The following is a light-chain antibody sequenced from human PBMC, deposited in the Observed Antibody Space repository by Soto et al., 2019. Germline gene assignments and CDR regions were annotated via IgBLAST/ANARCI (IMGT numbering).Light chain of an antibody. Sequence: DIHITQYPSSLSASVADRVTITCGGIQGISRWSAWDPQKTVKAARLLISRASSLASGVPSRFRGTGSGTEFALTLTSLQPDAFATSYRQQYQTFGQGTKVDIK. CDR2: RAS. V-gene: IGKV1-5*03. CDR3: QQYQT. CDR1: QGISRW. J-gene: IGKJ1*01.